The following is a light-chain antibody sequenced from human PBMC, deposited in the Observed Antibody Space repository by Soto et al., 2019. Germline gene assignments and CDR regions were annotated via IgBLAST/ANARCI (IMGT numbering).Light chain of an antibody. J-gene: IGLJ2*01. Sequence: QSALTQPASVSGSPGQSITISCTGTSSDVGNYNLVSWYQQHPGKAPKLMIYEVNKPPSGVSNRFSGSKSGNTASLTISGLQAEDEADYYCCSYAGSSTFIFGGGTKLTVL. V-gene: IGLV2-23*02. CDR2: EVN. CDR3: CSYAGSSTFI. CDR1: SSDVGNYNL.